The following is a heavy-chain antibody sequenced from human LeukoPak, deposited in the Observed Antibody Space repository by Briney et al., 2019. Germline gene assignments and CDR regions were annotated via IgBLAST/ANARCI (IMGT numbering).Heavy chain of an antibody. V-gene: IGHV1-69*13. CDR3: ARGFRHGTIGY. CDR2: IIPIFGTA. CDR1: GGTFSSYA. Sequence: SVKVSCKASGGTFSSYAISWVRQAPRQGLEWMGGIIPIFGTANYAQKFQGRVTITADESTSTAYMELSSPRSEDTAVYYCARGFRHGTIGYWGQGTLVTVSS. J-gene: IGHJ4*02.